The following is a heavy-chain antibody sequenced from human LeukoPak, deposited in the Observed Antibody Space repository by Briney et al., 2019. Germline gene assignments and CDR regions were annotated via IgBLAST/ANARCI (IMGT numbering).Heavy chain of an antibody. CDR1: GFTFSSYA. Sequence: PGGSLRLSCAASGFTFSSYAMSWVRQAPGKGLEWVLVISGSRGSTYYADSVKGRFTISRDNSKNTLYLQMNSLRAEDTAVYYCAKDQYGSGSSLDCWGQGTLVTVSS. CDR3: AKDQYGSGSSLDC. CDR2: ISGSRGST. D-gene: IGHD3-10*01. J-gene: IGHJ4*02. V-gene: IGHV3-23*01.